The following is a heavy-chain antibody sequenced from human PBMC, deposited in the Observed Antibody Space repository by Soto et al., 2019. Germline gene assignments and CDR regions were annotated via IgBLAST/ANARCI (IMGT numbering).Heavy chain of an antibody. CDR3: ARGSTIIVVNNLDY. CDR1: GFTFSRYE. CDR2: ISSSGNTI. V-gene: IGHV3-48*03. D-gene: IGHD3-22*01. Sequence: QPGGSLRLSCAASGFTFSRYEMNWVRQAPGKGLEWVSYISSSGNTIYYADSVKGRFTISRDNAKNSLYLQMNSLRAEDTAVYYCARGSTIIVVNNLDYWGQGTLVTVSS. J-gene: IGHJ4*02.